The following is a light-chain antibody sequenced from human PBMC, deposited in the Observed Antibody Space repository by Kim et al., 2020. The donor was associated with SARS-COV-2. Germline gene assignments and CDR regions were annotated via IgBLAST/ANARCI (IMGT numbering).Light chain of an antibody. CDR1: SGHSSSA. CDR3: QTWGTGIRV. V-gene: IGLV4-69*01. J-gene: IGLJ3*02. CDR2: LNSDGSH. Sequence: ASVKRACTRSSGHSSSAIAWHQQQPEKGPRYLMKLNSDGSHSKGDGIPDRFSGSSSGAERYLTISSLQSEDEADYYCQTWGTGIRVFGGGTQLTVL.